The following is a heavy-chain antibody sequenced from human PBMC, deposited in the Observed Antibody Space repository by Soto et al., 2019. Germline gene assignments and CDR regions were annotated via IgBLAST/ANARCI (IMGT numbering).Heavy chain of an antibody. D-gene: IGHD3-22*01. Sequence: SETLSLTCAVYGGSFSGYYWSWIRQPPGKGLEWIGEINHSGSTNYNPSLKSRVTISVDTSKNQFSLKLSSVTAADTAVYYCAGTYYYDSSGYWSFDYWGQGTLVTVSS. CDR3: AGTYYYDSSGYWSFDY. J-gene: IGHJ4*02. V-gene: IGHV4-34*01. CDR1: GGSFSGYY. CDR2: INHSGST.